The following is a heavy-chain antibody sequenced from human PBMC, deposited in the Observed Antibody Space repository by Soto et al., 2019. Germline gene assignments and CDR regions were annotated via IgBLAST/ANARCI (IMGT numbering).Heavy chain of an antibody. CDR3: ARGDDFWSGYWRYFDY. D-gene: IGHD3-3*01. CDR1: GFTVSSNY. V-gene: IGHV3-66*01. Sequence: EVQLVESGGVLVQPGGSLRLSCAASGFTVSSNYMSWVRQAPGKGLEWVSVIYSGGSTYYADSVKGRFTISRDNSKNTLYLQMNSLRAEDTAVYYCARGDDFWSGYWRYFDYWGQGTLVTVSS. CDR2: IYSGGST. J-gene: IGHJ4*02.